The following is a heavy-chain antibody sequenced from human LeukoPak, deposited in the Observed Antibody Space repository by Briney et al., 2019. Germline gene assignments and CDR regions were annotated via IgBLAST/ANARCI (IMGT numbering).Heavy chain of an antibody. J-gene: IGHJ4*02. Sequence: ASVKVSCKASGYTFTGYYIHWVRQAPGQGLEWMGWINPNSGGTNYAQKFQGRVTMTRDTSISTAYMELSRLSSDDTAVYYCAILPAYDYYFDYWGQGTLVTVSS. V-gene: IGHV1-2*02. CDR3: AILPAYDYYFDY. D-gene: IGHD3-22*01. CDR1: GYTFTGYY. CDR2: INPNSGGT.